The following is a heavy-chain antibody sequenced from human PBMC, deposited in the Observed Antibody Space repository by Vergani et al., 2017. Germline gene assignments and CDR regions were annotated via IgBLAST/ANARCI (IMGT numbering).Heavy chain of an antibody. CDR3: ARLSYDTTPYLQGGYDC. V-gene: IGHV3-74*01. CDR1: GFTFSHYW. CDR2: INSDGDST. D-gene: IGHD3-22*01. Sequence: VQLVESGGGLVQPGGSLRLSCTASGFTFSHYWMQWVRQAPGKGLMWVSRINSDGDSTSYADSVKGRFTISRDNAKNTLYLQMNSLRAEDTAVYYCARLSYDTTPYLQGGYDCWGQGTLVSVSS. J-gene: IGHJ4*02.